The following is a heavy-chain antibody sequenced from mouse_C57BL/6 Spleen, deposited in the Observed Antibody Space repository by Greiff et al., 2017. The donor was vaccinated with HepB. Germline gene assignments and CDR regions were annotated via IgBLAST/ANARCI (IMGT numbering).Heavy chain of an antibody. V-gene: IGHV1-80*01. CDR3: ARRESLGYFDV. D-gene: IGHD6-2*01. CDR1: GYAFSSYW. J-gene: IGHJ1*03. CDR2: IYPGDGDT. Sequence: VKLVESGAELVKPGASVKISCKASGYAFSSYWMNWVKQRPGKGLEWIGQIYPGDGDTNYNGKFKGKATLTADKSSSTAYMQLSSLTSEDSAVYFCARRESLGYFDVWGTGTTVTVSS.